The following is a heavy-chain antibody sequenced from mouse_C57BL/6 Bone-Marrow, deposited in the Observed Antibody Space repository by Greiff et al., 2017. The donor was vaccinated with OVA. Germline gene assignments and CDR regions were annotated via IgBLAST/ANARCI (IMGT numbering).Heavy chain of an antibody. CDR3: ARCTTVVDY. CDR2: IYPGSGST. Sequence: QVQLQQPGAELVKPGASVKMSCKASGYTFTSYWITWVKQRPGEGLEWIGDIYPGSGSTNYNKKFKSKATLTVDTSSSTAYMQLSSLTSEDSAVYYCARCTTVVDYWGQGTTLTVSS. V-gene: IGHV1-55*01. D-gene: IGHD1-1*01. J-gene: IGHJ2*01. CDR1: GYTFTSYW.